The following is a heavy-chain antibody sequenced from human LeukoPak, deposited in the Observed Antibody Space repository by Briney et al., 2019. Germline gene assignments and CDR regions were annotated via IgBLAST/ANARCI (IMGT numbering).Heavy chain of an antibody. CDR1: GGSFSGYY. Sequence: SETLSLTCAVYGGSFSGYYWSWIRQPPGKGLEWIGEINHSGSTNYNPSLKSRVTISVDTSKNQFSLKLSSVTAADTAVYYCARGLYWYFDLWGRGTLVTVSS. CDR2: INHSGST. CDR3: ARGLYWYFDL. V-gene: IGHV4-34*01. J-gene: IGHJ2*01.